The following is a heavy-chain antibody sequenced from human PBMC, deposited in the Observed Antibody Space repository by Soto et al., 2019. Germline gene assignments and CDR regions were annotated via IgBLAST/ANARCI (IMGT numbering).Heavy chain of an antibody. Sequence: VQLVESGGGVVQPGRSLRLSCAASGFTFSSYWMSWVRQAPGKGLEWVANIKQDGSEKYYVDSVKGRFTISRDNAKNSLYLQMNSLRAEDTAVYYCASDEAAAGTRSAYWGQGTLVTVSS. CDR2: IKQDGSEK. J-gene: IGHJ4*02. D-gene: IGHD6-13*01. CDR3: ASDEAAAGTRSAY. CDR1: GFTFSSYW. V-gene: IGHV3-7*03.